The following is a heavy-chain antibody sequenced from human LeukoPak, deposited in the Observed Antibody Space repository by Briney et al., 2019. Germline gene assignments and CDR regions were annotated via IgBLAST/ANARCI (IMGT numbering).Heavy chain of an antibody. V-gene: IGHV4-39*07. J-gene: IGHJ4*02. CDR2: IYYSGST. CDR3: ARAPGYYGSGIPYFDY. CDR1: GVSFSGSSYY. Sequence: SETLSLTCTVSGVSFSGSSYYWGWIRQPPGKGLEWIGSIYYSGSTYYNPSLKNRVTVSIDRSKNQFSLKLSSVTAADTAVYYCARAPGYYGSGIPYFDYWGQGTLVTVSS. D-gene: IGHD3-10*01.